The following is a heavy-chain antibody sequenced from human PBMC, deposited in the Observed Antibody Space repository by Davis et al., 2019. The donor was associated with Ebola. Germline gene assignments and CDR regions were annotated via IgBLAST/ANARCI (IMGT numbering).Heavy chain of an antibody. CDR2: IYYSGST. D-gene: IGHD6-6*01. V-gene: IGHV4-39*02. J-gene: IGHJ4*02. CDR3: ARDSSSSTFFDY. Sequence: SETLSLTCTVSGGSISSYYWGWIRQPPGKGLEWIGSIYYSGSTYYNPSLKSRVTISVDTSKNQFSLKLSSVTAADTAVYYCARDSSSSTFFDYWGQGTLVTVSS. CDR1: GGSISSYY.